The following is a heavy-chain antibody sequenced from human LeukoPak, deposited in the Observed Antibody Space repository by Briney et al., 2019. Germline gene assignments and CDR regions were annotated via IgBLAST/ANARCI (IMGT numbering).Heavy chain of an antibody. Sequence: GGSLRLSCAASGFTFSRYWMNWVRQAPGKGLVWVSRINSEGSSTSYADSVKGRFTISRDNAKNSLYLQMNSLRAEDTALYYCAKDTDYDILTGIPDYWGQGTLVTVSS. CDR1: GFTFSRYW. V-gene: IGHV3-74*01. CDR2: INSEGSST. J-gene: IGHJ4*02. CDR3: AKDTDYDILTGIPDY. D-gene: IGHD3-9*01.